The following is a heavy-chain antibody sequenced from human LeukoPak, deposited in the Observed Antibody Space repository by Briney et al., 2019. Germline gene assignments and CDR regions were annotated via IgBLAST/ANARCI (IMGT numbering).Heavy chain of an antibody. CDR2: ISYDGSNK. CDR3: ARDRYDSSGFYDAFDI. Sequence: GGSLRLSCAASGFTFSSYAMHWVRQAPGKGLEWVAVISYDGSNKYYADSVKGRFTISRDNSKNTLYLHMNSLRAEDTAVYYCARDRYDSSGFYDAFDIWGQGTMVTVSS. J-gene: IGHJ3*02. D-gene: IGHD3-22*01. CDR1: GFTFSSYA. V-gene: IGHV3-30*01.